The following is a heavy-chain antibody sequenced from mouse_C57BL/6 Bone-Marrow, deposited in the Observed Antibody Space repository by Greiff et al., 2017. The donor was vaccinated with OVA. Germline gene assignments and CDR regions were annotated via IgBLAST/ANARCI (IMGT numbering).Heavy chain of an antibody. J-gene: IGHJ4*01. D-gene: IGHD1-1*01. CDR3: ARGLLRFLCYAVDY. Sequence: QVQLQQPGAELVKPGASVKLSCKASGYTFTSYWMHWVKQRPGQGLEWIGMIHPNSGSTNYNEKFKSKATLTVDKSSSTAYMQLSSLTSEDSAVYYCARGLLRFLCYAVDYWGQGTSVTVSS. V-gene: IGHV1-64*01. CDR2: IHPNSGST. CDR1: GYTFTSYW.